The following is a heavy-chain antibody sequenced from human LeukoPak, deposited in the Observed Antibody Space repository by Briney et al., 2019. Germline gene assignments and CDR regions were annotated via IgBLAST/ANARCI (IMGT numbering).Heavy chain of an antibody. CDR1: GGTFSSYA. D-gene: IGHD3-22*01. V-gene: IGHV1-69*01. J-gene: IGHJ4*02. CDR3: ARVLLYDSSDFDY. Sequence: SVKVSCKASGGTFSSYAISWVRQAPGQGLEWMGGIIPIFGTENYAQKFQGRVTITADESTSTAYMELSSLRSEDTAVYYCARVLLYDSSDFDYWGQGTLVTVSS. CDR2: IIPIFGTE.